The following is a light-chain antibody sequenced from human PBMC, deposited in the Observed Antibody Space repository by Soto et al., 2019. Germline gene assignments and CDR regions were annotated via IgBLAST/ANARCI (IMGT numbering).Light chain of an antibody. J-gene: IGKJ3*01. CDR3: QKHDGVPL. CDR1: QDISNH. Sequence: DIQLTQYPSSLSASVGDRVTITCQASQDISNHLNWYQQKPGKDPNLLIYDASDLETGVPSRFSGGGSGTFFSFTINSLQPEDIATYYCQKHDGVPLFGPGTKVEIK. V-gene: IGKV1-33*01. CDR2: DAS.